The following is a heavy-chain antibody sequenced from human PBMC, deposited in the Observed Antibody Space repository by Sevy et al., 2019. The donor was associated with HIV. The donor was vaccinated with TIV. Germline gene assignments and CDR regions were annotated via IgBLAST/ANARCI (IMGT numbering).Heavy chain of an antibody. CDR3: TTGFYYGSGSLNY. J-gene: IGHJ4*02. CDR1: GFTFNNAW. Sequence: GGSLRLSCAASGFTFNNAWMSWVRQGPGKGLEWVGRIKNKTEGETTDYAAPVKGRFTMSRDDSKTTLFLQMNSLKAEDTAVYYCTTGFYYGSGSLNYWGQGTLVTVSS. D-gene: IGHD3-10*01. CDR2: IKNKTEGETT. V-gene: IGHV3-15*01.